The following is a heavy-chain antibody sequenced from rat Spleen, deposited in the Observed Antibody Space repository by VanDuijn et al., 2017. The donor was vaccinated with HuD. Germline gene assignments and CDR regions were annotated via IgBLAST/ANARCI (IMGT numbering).Heavy chain of an antibody. V-gene: IGHV3-1*01. CDR2: ISYSGST. J-gene: IGHJ2*01. D-gene: IGHD1-4*01. CDR3: ARYDGTTRIPH. CDR1: GYSITSNY. Sequence: EVQLQESGPGLVKPSQSLSLTCSVTGYSITSNYWGWIRKFPGNKMEWMGYISYSGSTSYNPSLKSRISITRDTSKNQFFLQLNSVTTEDTATCYCARYDGTTRIPHWGQGVMVTVSS.